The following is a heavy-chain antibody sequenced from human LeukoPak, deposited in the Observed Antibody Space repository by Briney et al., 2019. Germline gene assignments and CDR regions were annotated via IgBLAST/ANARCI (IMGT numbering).Heavy chain of an antibody. D-gene: IGHD3-10*01. CDR2: ISGSSATT. J-gene: IGHJ5*02. V-gene: IGHV3-23*01. CDR1: GFTFNSNI. Sequence: GGSLRHSCAASGFTFNSNIMSWVRQAPGKGLEWVSGISGSSATTYYAESVKGRFTISRDNSKNTLYLQMNSLRDEDTAVYYCAKVRGPWGQGTLVTVSS. CDR3: AKVRGP.